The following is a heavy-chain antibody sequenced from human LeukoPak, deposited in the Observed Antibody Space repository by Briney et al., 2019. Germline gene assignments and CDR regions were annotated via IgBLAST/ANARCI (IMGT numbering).Heavy chain of an antibody. V-gene: IGHV4-39*07. CDR1: GGSISSSRYH. Sequence: PSETLSLTCTVSGGSISSSRYHWGWIRHPPGKGLEWIGSIYYSGSTYYNPSLKSRVTISVDTSKNQFSLKLSSVTAADTAVYYCARDSSYYDILTDYYKGFDYWGQGTLVTVSS. CDR3: ARDSSYYDILTDYYKGFDY. J-gene: IGHJ4*02. CDR2: IYYSGST. D-gene: IGHD3-9*01.